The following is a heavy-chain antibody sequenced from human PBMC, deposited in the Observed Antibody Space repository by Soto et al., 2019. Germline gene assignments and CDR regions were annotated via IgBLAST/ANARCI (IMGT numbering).Heavy chain of an antibody. CDR2: ISGSGDTS. Sequence: EVQLLEYGGGMVQPGGSLRLSCAASGFTFTNYPMTWVRQPPGKGLEWVSVISGSGDTSYYADSVRGRFTISRDNSQNTLYLQMNSLRAEDTAMYFCATRGSSLSYFDLWGRGTLVTVSS. CDR3: ATRGSSLSYFDL. CDR1: GFTFTNYP. J-gene: IGHJ2*01. V-gene: IGHV3-23*01. D-gene: IGHD6-13*01.